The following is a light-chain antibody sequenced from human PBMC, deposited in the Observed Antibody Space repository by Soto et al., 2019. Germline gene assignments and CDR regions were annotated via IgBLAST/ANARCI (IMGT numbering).Light chain of an antibody. CDR3: KQSSSFPWT. CDR2: GLY. J-gene: IGKJ1*01. V-gene: IGKV3-15*01. CDR1: QRITT. Sequence: EIVMTQYPATLSLSPGERATLSCRASQRITTVAWYQQKPGQAHRLLIYGLYIRAPGVQARFSGTGSGTDFTLTIRSLQPEDVATYHCKQSSSFPWTVGQGTKVDIK.